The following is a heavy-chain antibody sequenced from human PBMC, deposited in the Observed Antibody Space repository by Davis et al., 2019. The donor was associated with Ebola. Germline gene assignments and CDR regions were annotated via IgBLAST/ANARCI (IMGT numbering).Heavy chain of an antibody. Sequence: PSETLSLTCAISGDSVAGGTGGWNWIRQSPSRGLEWLGRTYYSSKWYYDYAVSVKSRITINPDTSKNQFSLQLNSVTPEDAAVYFCARGWLRSPGFDYWGQGTLVSVSS. V-gene: IGHV6-1*01. CDR2: TYYSSKWYY. J-gene: IGHJ4*02. CDR3: ARGWLRSPGFDY. D-gene: IGHD5-12*01. CDR1: GDSVAGGTGG.